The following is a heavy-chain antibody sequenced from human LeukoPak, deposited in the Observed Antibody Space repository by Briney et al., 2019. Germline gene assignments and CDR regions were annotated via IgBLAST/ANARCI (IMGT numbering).Heavy chain of an antibody. V-gene: IGHV3-23*01. CDR2: ISHSGADT. Sequence: GGSLRLSCAASGFTFSTYSMNWVRQAPGKGLEWVSVISHSGADTFYADSVKGRFTMSRDNSKNTVYLQMSSLRVDDTGMYYCAKKFSVDKGYFDCRGQGTLVTVSS. CDR3: AKKFSVDKGYFDC. J-gene: IGHJ4*02. CDR1: GFTFSTYS.